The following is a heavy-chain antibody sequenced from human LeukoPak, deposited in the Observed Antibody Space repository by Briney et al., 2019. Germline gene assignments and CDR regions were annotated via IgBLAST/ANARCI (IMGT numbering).Heavy chain of an antibody. CDR1: GGSISSSSYY. CDR3: AIVVVTHSYYFDY. J-gene: IGHJ4*02. V-gene: IGHV4-39*07. D-gene: IGHD2-21*02. CDR2: IYYSGST. Sequence: SETLSLTCTVSGGSISSSSYYWGWIRQPPGKGLEWIGSIYYSGSTYYNPSLKSRVTISVDTSKNQFSLKLSSVTATDTAVYYCAIVVVTHSYYFDYWGQGTLVTVSS.